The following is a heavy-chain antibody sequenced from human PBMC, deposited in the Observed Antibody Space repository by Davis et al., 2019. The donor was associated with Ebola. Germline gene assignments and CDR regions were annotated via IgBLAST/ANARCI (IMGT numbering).Heavy chain of an antibody. CDR2: INHSGST. CDR1: GGSFSGYY. V-gene: IGHV4-34*01. Sequence: SETLSLTCAVYGGSFSGYYWSWIRQPPGKGLEWIGEINHSGSTNYNPSLKSRVTISVDTSKNQFSLKLSSVTAADTAVYYCARRGGYDFWSGYGVRFDPWGQGTLVTVSS. CDR3: ARRGGYDFWSGYGVRFDP. D-gene: IGHD3-3*01. J-gene: IGHJ5*02.